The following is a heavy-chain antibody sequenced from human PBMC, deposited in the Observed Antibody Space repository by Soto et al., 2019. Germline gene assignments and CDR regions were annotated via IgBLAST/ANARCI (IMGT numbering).Heavy chain of an antibody. CDR1: GYTFTSYG. D-gene: IGHD3-3*01. CDR3: ASNYDFRSGYSSACYYYYGMDV. CDR2: ISAYNGNT. J-gene: IGHJ6*02. V-gene: IGHV1-18*01. Sequence: QVQLVQSGAEVKKPGASVKVSCKASGYTFTSYGISWVRQAPGQGLEWMGWISAYNGNTNYAQKLQGRVTMSTDTAKSTDYMELRSLRSDYTAVYYWASNYDFRSGYSSACYYYYGMDVWGQGTTVTVS.